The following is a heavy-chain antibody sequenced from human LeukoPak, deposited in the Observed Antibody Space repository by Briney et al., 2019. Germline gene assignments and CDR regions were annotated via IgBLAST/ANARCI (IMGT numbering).Heavy chain of an antibody. CDR2: INHSGST. V-gene: IGHV4-34*01. D-gene: IGHD2-2*01. J-gene: IGHJ6*03. CDR3: ARDCSSTSCHYYYYMDV. Sequence: SETLSLTCAVYGGSFIPYYWSWIRQPPGKGLEWIGEINHSGSTNYNPPLKSRVTISVDTSKNQFSLKLSSVTAADTAVYYCARDCSSTSCHYYYYMDVWGKGTTVTVSS. CDR1: GGSFIPYY.